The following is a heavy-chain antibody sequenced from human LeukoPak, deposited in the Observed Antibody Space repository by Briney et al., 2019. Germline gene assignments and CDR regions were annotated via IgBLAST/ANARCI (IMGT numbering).Heavy chain of an antibody. CDR2: INHSGST. D-gene: IGHD2-2*01. V-gene: IGHV4-34*01. J-gene: IGHJ4*02. Sequence: KPSETLSLTCAVYGGSFSGYYWSWIRQPPGKGLEWIGEINHSGSTNYSPSLKSRVTMSVDTSKNQFSLKLSFVTAADTAMYYCARGAVVVPAAKGFDYWGQGTLVTVSS. CDR3: ARGAVVVPAAKGFDY. CDR1: GGSFSGYY.